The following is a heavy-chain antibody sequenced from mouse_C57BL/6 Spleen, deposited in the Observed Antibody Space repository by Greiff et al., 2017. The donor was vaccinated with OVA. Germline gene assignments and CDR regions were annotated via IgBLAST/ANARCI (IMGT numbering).Heavy chain of an antibody. V-gene: IGHV1-64*01. D-gene: IGHD2-4*01. CDR1: GYTFTSYW. Sequence: QVQLQQPGAELVKPGASVKLSCKASGYTFTSYWMHWVKQRPGQGLEWIGMIHPNSGSTNYNEKFKSKATLTVDKSSSTAYMQLSSLTSEDSAVYYRASDRYDYDVSAYRGQGTLVTDSA. CDR3: ASDRYDYDVSAY. J-gene: IGHJ3*01. CDR2: IHPNSGST.